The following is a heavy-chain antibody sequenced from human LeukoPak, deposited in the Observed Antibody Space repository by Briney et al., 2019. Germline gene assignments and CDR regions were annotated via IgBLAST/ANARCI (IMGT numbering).Heavy chain of an antibody. J-gene: IGHJ3*02. CDR2: ISNTGGGT. CDR3: TRDEGLVAGIWRAYDI. V-gene: IGHV3-23*01. Sequence: GGSLRLSCAGSGFTFSSYAMTWVRQAPGKGLEWVSSISNTGGGTYYADSVKGRFTISKDNSKNTLYLQMNSLRAEDTAVYYCTRDEGLVAGIWRAYDIWGQGTMVTVSS. D-gene: IGHD6-19*01. CDR1: GFTFSSYA.